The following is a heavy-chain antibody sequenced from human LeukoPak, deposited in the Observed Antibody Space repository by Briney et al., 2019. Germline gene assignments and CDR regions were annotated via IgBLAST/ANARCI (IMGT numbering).Heavy chain of an antibody. J-gene: IGHJ4*02. CDR2: INPNSGGT. Sequence: ASVKVSCKASGCTFTGYYMHWVRQAPGQGLEWMGWINPNSGGTNYAQKFQGRVTMTRDTSISTAYMELSRLRSDDTAVYYCARIHTYYYDSSGYPLDYWGQGTLVTVSS. D-gene: IGHD3-22*01. CDR3: ARIHTYYYDSSGYPLDY. CDR1: GCTFTGYY. V-gene: IGHV1-2*02.